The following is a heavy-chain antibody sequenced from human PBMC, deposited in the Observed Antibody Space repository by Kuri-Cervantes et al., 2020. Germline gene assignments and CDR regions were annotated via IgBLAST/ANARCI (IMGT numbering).Heavy chain of an antibody. V-gene: IGHV4-39*01. Sequence: SETLSLTCTVSGGSISSSSYYWGWIRQPPGEGLEWIGSIHYSGSTYYNPSLTSRVTISVDTSKNQFSLKLSSVTAADTAVYYCARGHSSGYYYYFDYWGQGTLVTVSS. J-gene: IGHJ4*02. CDR1: GGSISSSSYY. D-gene: IGHD3-22*01. CDR3: ARGHSSGYYYYFDY. CDR2: IHYSGST.